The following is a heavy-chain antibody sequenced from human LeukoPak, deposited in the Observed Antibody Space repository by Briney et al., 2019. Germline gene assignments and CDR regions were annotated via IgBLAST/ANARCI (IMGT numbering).Heavy chain of an antibody. Sequence: ASVKVSCKASGYTFTGYYMHWVRQAPGQGLEWMGWINPNSGGTNYEQKFQGRVTITADKSTTTVYMELSSLRSEDTAVYYCARPRFPYYRLSGPDYYYMDVWGKGTTVTVSS. V-gene: IGHV1-2*02. CDR1: GYTFTGYY. CDR3: ARPRFPYYRLSGPDYYYMDV. D-gene: IGHD2-21*01. J-gene: IGHJ6*03. CDR2: INPNSGGT.